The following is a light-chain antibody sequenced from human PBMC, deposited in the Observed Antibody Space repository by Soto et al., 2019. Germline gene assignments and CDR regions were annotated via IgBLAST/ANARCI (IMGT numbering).Light chain of an antibody. CDR3: QQYNDWPPKRA. V-gene: IGKV3-15*01. J-gene: IGKJ1*01. CDR1: QSITPN. CDR2: GAS. Sequence: EVAMTQSPGTLSVSPGERATLSCRASQSITPNLAWYQQKPGQAPRLLIYGASTRATGVPARFSGSGSGTQFSLTINCLQSEDFAVYYCQQYNDWPPKRAFGQGTKVDIK.